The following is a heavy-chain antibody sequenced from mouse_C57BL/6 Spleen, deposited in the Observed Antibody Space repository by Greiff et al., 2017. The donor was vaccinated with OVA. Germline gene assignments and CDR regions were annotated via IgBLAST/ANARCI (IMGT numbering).Heavy chain of an antibody. D-gene: IGHD2-3*01. V-gene: IGHV5-17*01. CDR1: GFTFSDYG. CDR3: ASPIYDGYSSIAMDY. Sequence: EVKVVESGGGLVKPGGSLKLSCAASGFTFSDYGMHWVRQAPEKGLEWVAYISSGSSTIYYADTVKGRFTISRDNAKNTLFLQITSLRSEDTAMYYCASPIYDGYSSIAMDYWGQGTSVTVSS. J-gene: IGHJ4*01. CDR2: ISSGSSTI.